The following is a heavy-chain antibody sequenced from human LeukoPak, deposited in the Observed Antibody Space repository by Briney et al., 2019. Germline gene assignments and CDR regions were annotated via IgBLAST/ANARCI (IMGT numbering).Heavy chain of an antibody. Sequence: SETLSLTCTVSGGSISSSSYYWGWIRQPPGKGLEWIGSIYYSGSTYYNPSLKSRVTISVDTSKNQFSLKLSSVTAADTAVYYCARSPWAYYADFWYFDLWGRATLVTVSS. CDR1: GGSISSSSYY. J-gene: IGHJ2*01. V-gene: IGHV4-39*07. CDR3: ARSPWAYYADFWYFDL. CDR2: IYYSGST. D-gene: IGHD3-10*01.